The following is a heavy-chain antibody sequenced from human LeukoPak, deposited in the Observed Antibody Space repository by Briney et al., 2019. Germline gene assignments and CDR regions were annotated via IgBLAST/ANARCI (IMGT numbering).Heavy chain of an antibody. V-gene: IGHV3-23*01. J-gene: IGHJ4*02. CDR3: AMLDLDILTTYSDY. CDR2: ISGSGGNT. D-gene: IGHD3-9*01. Sequence: GGSLRLSCAASGFTFSNYAMSWVRQAPGKGLEWVSDISGSGGNTYYADSVKGRFTISRDNSKNTLYLQMNSLRAEDTAVYYCAMLDLDILTTYSDYWGQGTLVTVSS. CDR1: GFTFSNYA.